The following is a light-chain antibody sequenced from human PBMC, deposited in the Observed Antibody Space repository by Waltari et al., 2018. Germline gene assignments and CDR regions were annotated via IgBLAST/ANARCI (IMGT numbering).Light chain of an antibody. V-gene: IGKV1-12*01. Sequence: IPMPQSPSSVSASEGARVTISCRASQGVGSWVAWYQQKPGKAPELLIYSTSTLQSGVPSRFSGSGSGTDFTLTISSLQPEDFATYYCQQSKSHPLTFGGGTKVEI. CDR2: STS. J-gene: IGKJ4*01. CDR1: QGVGSW. CDR3: QQSKSHPLT.